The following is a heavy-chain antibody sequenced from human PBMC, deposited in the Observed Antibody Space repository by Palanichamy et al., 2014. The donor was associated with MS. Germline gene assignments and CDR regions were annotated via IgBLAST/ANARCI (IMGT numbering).Heavy chain of an antibody. Sequence: EVQLVESGGGLVQTGGSLRLSCAASGFTFSSYSMNWVRQAPGKGLEWISYIGSGSNTIYYADSVKGRFTISRDNAKNSLYLQMNSLRDEDTAVYYCARVGHCSSASCYLSSMDVWGQGTSVTVSS. D-gene: IGHD2-2*01. CDR1: GFTFSSYS. J-gene: IGHJ6*02. V-gene: IGHV3-48*02. CDR2: IGSGSNTI. CDR3: ARVGHCSSASCYLSSMDV.